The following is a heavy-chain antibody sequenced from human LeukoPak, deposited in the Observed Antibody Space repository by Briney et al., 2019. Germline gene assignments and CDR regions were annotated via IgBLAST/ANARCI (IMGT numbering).Heavy chain of an antibody. Sequence: VASVKVSCKASGGTFSSYTISWVRQAPGQGLEWMGRIIPILGIANYAQKFQGRVTITADKSTSTAYMELSSLRSADTAVYYCARTGGYCSGGSCYPNYGMDVWGQGTTVTVSS. CDR1: GGTFSSYT. CDR2: IIPILGIA. V-gene: IGHV1-69*02. J-gene: IGHJ6*02. CDR3: ARTGGYCSGGSCYPNYGMDV. D-gene: IGHD2-15*01.